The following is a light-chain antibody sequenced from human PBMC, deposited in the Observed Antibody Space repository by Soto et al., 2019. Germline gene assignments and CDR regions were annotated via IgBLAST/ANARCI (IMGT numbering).Light chain of an antibody. J-gene: IGKJ1*01. CDR2: AAS. CDR1: ESVSSN. Sequence: EIVLTQSPATLSVSPGERATLSCRASESVSSNLAWFQHKPGQAPRLLIYAASTKATGVPARFTGSGSRTDFNLTITSLQSEDFAVYYCQQYYHWPRTFGQGTKVDIK. CDR3: QQYYHWPRT. V-gene: IGKV3-15*01.